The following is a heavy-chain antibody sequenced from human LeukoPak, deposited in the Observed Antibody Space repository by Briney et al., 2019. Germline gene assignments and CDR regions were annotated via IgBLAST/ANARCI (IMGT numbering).Heavy chain of an antibody. CDR3: ARVYRDDFWSGYSTHFDY. J-gene: IGHJ4*02. CDR1: GGSISNYY. D-gene: IGHD3-3*01. CDR2: INYSGST. V-gene: IGHV4-59*01. Sequence: PSETLSLTCTVSGGSISNYYWSWLRQPPGKGLEWIGYINYSGSTNYNPSLKSRVTISVDTSKNQFSLKLTSVTAADTAVYYCARVYRDDFWSGYSTHFDYWGQGTLVTVSS.